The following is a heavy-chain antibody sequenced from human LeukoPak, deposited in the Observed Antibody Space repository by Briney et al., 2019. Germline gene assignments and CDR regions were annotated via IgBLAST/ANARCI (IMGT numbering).Heavy chain of an antibody. CDR3: ARVVRQQLVFMDWFDP. CDR1: GYTFTDFG. CDR2: ISAYNGNT. D-gene: IGHD6-13*01. J-gene: IGHJ5*02. V-gene: IGHV1-18*01. Sequence: GASVKVSCKASGYTFTDFGISWVRQAPGQGLEWMGWISAYNGNTNYAQKLQGRVTMTTDTSTSTAYMELRSLRSDDTAVYYCARVVRQQLVFMDWFDPWGQGTLVTVSS.